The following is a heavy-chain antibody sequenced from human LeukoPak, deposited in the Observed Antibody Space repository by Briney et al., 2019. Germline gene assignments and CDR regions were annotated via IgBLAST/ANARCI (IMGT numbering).Heavy chain of an antibody. CDR2: IYYSGST. J-gene: IGHJ4*02. V-gene: IGHV4-39*07. CDR1: GGSISSSSYY. Sequence: SETLCLTCTVSGGSISSSSYYWGWIRQPPGKGRGWIGSIYYSGSTYYNPSLKSRVTISVDTSKNQFSLKLSSVTAADTAVYYCARDDNPYDSSGYYYEGSLYWGQGTLVTVSS. D-gene: IGHD3-22*01. CDR3: ARDDNPYDSSGYYYEGSLY.